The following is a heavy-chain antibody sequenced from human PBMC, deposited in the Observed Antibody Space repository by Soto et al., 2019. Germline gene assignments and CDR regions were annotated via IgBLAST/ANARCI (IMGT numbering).Heavy chain of an antibody. V-gene: IGHV1-3*01. Sequence: GASVKVSCKASGYTFTSYAMHWVRQAPGQRLEWMGWINAGNGNTKYSQKFQGRVTITRDTSASTAYMELSSLRSEDTAVYYCARGSFWSGYLDYWGQGTLVTVSS. D-gene: IGHD3-3*01. J-gene: IGHJ4*02. CDR3: ARGSFWSGYLDY. CDR1: GYTFTSYA. CDR2: INAGNGNT.